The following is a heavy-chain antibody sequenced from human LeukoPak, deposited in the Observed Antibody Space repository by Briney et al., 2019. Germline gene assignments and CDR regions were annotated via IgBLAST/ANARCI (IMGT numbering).Heavy chain of an antibody. CDR3: VRTEVSSGSEDY. J-gene: IGHJ4*02. V-gene: IGHV4-30-4*08. CDR1: GYSISSGYY. D-gene: IGHD6-19*01. Sequence: PSETLSLTCAVSGYSISSGYYWSWIRQPPGKGLEWIGYIYYSGSTYYNPSLKSRVTISLDTSKNQFSLKLSSVTAADTAVYYCVRTEVSSGSEDYWGQGTLVTVSS. CDR2: IYYSGST.